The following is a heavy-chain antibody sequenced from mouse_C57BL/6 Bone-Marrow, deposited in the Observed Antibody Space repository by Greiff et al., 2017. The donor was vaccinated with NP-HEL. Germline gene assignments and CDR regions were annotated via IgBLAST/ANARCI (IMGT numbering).Heavy chain of an antibody. CDR3: TRRDYYGSSYELDY. CDR2: IRNKANNHAT. V-gene: IGHV6-6*01. D-gene: IGHD1-1*01. CDR1: GFTFSDAW. Sequence: EVMLVESGGGLVQPGGSMKLSCAASGFTFSDAWMDWVRQSPEQGLEWVAEIRNKANNHATYYAESVKGRFTISRDDSKSSVYLQMNSLRAEDTGIYYCTRRDYYGSSYELDYWGQGTSVTVSS. J-gene: IGHJ4*01.